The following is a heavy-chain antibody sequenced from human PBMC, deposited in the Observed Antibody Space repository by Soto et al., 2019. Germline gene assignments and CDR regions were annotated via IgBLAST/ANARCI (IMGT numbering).Heavy chain of an antibody. Sequence: PGGSLRLSCAASGFTFSSYAMIWVRQGPGKGLEWVSSITATTGSTSYADSVKGRFTISRDNSKNTLYLQMNSLRAEDTAVYYCSRFLWNGVRFVYWGQGTLATVSS. D-gene: IGHD3-3*01. J-gene: IGHJ4*02. CDR3: SRFLWNGVRFVY. CDR1: GFTFSSYA. CDR2: ITATTGST. V-gene: IGHV3-23*01.